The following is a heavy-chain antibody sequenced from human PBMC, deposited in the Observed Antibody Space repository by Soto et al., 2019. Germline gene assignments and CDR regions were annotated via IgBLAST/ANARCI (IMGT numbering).Heavy chain of an antibody. J-gene: IGHJ4*02. V-gene: IGHV3-30-3*01. CDR1: GFTFSSYA. Sequence: LRLSCAASGFTFSSYAMHWVRQAPGKGLEWVAVISYDGSNKYYADSVKGRFTISRDNSKNTLYLQMNSLRAEDTAVYYCARADELAAKFDYRRQGTLVPVSS. CDR2: ISYDGSNK. CDR3: ARADELAAKFDY. D-gene: IGHD2-15*01.